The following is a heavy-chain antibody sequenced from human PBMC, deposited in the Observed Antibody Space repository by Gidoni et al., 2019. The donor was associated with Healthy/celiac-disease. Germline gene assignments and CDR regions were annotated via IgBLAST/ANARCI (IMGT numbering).Heavy chain of an antibody. V-gene: IGHV4-39*01. CDR2: IYYSGST. J-gene: IGHJ4*02. CDR1: GGSISSRSYY. CDR3: ARQRGMGIAAAGDYFDY. D-gene: IGHD6-13*01. Sequence: QLQLQESGPGLVKPSETLSLTCTVSGGSISSRSYYWGWIRQPPGKGLEWIGSIYYSGSTYYNPSLKSRVTISVDTSKNQFSLKLSSVTAADTAVYYCARQRGMGIAAAGDYFDYWGQGTLVTVSS.